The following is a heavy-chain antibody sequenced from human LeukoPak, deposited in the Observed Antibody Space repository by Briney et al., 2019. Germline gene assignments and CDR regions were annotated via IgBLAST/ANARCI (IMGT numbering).Heavy chain of an antibody. Sequence: SETLSLTCTVSGGSISSYYWSWIRQPPGKGLEWIGYIYYSGSINYNPSLKSRVTISVDTSKNQFSLKLSSVTAADTAVYYCARDPDREYMDVWGKGTTVTVSS. J-gene: IGHJ6*03. CDR3: ARDPDREYMDV. V-gene: IGHV4-59*12. CDR2: IYYSGSI. CDR1: GGSISSYY.